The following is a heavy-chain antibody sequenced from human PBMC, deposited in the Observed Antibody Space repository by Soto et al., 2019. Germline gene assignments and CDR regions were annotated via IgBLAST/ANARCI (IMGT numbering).Heavy chain of an antibody. CDR1: GFTFNNYG. V-gene: IGHV3-33*01. Sequence: QVQLVESGGGVVQPGRSLRLSCAASGFTFNNYGMHWVRQAPGKGLEWLAVIWNDGSNSSYANSVKGRFTISRANSKNTLYLQMSSLRAEDTAVYYCARRQIPPPTRGAANARGGMDVSGQGTTVTVSS. J-gene: IGHJ6*02. CDR3: ARRQIPPPTRGAANARGGMDV. D-gene: IGHD6-13*01. CDR2: IWNDGSNS.